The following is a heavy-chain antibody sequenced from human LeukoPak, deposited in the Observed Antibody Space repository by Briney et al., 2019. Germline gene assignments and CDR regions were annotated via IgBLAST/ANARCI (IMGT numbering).Heavy chain of an antibody. CDR2: MNPNSGNT. V-gene: IGHV1-8*01. D-gene: IGHD6-13*01. CDR3: ARNPSSWGYYYYGMDV. CDR1: GYTFTSYD. J-gene: IGHJ6*02. Sequence: ASVKVSCKASGYTFTSYDINWVRQATGRGLEWMGWMNPNSGNTGYAQKFQGRVTMTRNTSISTAYMELSSLRSEDTALYYCARNPSSWGYYYYGMDVWGQGTTVTVSS.